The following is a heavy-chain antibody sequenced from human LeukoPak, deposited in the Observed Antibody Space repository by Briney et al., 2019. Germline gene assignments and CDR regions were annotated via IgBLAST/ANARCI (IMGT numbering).Heavy chain of an antibody. J-gene: IGHJ4*02. V-gene: IGHV4-39*01. CDR1: GGSVNSGNHY. CDR2: IYHNGIN. D-gene: IGHD6-13*01. CDR3: AGWAAGAAAGNFDY. Sequence: PSETLSLTCTVAGGSVNSGNHYWGWIRQPPGKGLEWIGSIYHNGINYYNPSVASRVTISVDTSKNQFSLNLTAVTAADSAVYFCAGWAAGAAAGNFDYWGQGTLVTVSS.